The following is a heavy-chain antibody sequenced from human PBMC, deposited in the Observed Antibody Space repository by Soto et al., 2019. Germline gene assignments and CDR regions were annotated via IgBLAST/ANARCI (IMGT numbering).Heavy chain of an antibody. V-gene: IGHV3-30-3*01. CDR2: ISYDGSNK. CDR1: GFTFSSYA. J-gene: IGHJ6*02. Sequence: QVQLVESGGGVVQPGRSLRLSCAASGFTFSSYAMHWVRQAPGKGLVWVAVISYDGSNKYYADSVKGRFTISRDNSKKTLYLQMNSLRAEDTAGYYCARSSGSYYDYGMDVWGQGTTVTVSS. D-gene: IGHD1-26*01. CDR3: ARSSGSYYDYGMDV.